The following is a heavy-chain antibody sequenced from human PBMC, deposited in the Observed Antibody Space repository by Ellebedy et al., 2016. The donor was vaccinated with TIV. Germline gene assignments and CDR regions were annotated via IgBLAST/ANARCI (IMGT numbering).Heavy chain of an antibody. CDR3: ARDLSRTPGRYYGLDA. CDR1: GFSFSSHA. V-gene: IGHV3-33*01. Sequence: GESLKISCAASGFSFSSHAMDWVRQAPGKGLEWVAVIWYDGRNRYYADSVKGRFAISRDNSDNTLYLQMNSLRTEDTAVYYCARDLSRTPGRYYGLDAWGQGTAVTVSS. J-gene: IGHJ6*02. D-gene: IGHD3-16*02. CDR2: IWYDGRNR.